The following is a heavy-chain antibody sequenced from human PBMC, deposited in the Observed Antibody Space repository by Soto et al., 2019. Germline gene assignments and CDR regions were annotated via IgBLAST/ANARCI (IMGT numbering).Heavy chain of an antibody. D-gene: IGHD3-10*01. CDR2: ISAYNGNT. J-gene: IGHJ6*02. Sequence: QVPLVQSGAEVKKPGASVKVSCKASGYTFTSYGISWVRQAPGQGLAWMGWISAYNGNTNYAPKLQGRVTMTTDTATSTAYMELRRLRSDDTAVYYCAREGSGSHPGDYSYGMDVWGQGTTVTVSS. V-gene: IGHV1-18*01. CDR1: GYTFTSYG. CDR3: AREGSGSHPGDYSYGMDV.